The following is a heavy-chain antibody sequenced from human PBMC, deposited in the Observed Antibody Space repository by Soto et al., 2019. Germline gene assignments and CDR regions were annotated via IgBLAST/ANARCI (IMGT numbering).Heavy chain of an antibody. V-gene: IGHV4-30-2*01. CDR1: GGSISSGGYS. CDR3: ARVVSSGYSYADY. J-gene: IGHJ4*02. D-gene: IGHD5-18*01. Sequence: SETLSLTCAVSGGSISSGGYSWSWIRQPPGKGLEWIGYIYHSGSTYYNPSLKSRVTISVDRSKNQFSLKLSSVTAADTAVYYCARVVSSGYSYADYWGQGTLVTVS. CDR2: IYHSGST.